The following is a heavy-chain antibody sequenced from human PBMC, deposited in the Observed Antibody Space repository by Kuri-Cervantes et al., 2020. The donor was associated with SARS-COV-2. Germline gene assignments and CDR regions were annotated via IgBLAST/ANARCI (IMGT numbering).Heavy chain of an antibody. D-gene: IGHD5-12*01. V-gene: IGHV1-69*06. CDR3: ARGWADGYGTPANVDIVALDY. Sequence: SVKVSCKASGGTFSSYAISWVRQAPGQGLEWMGGIIPIFGTANYAQKFQGRVTITADKSTSTAYMELSSLRSEDTAVYYCARGWADGYGTPANVDIVALDYWGQGTLVTVSS. J-gene: IGHJ4*02. CDR1: GGTFSSYA. CDR2: IIPIFGTA.